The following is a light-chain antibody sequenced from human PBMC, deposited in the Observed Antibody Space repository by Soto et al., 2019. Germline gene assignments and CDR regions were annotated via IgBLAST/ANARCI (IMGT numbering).Light chain of an antibody. CDR3: QQYNSYPWT. V-gene: IGKV1-5*01. CDR2: DAS. CDR1: QTIFNW. Sequence: DIQMTQSPSTLPASVGDRVPITCRASQTIFNWLAWYQRKPGRAPNLLIYDASSLQSGVPSTFSGSGSGTEFTLTISSLQPGDFATYYCQQYNSYPWTFGQGTKVDIK. J-gene: IGKJ1*01.